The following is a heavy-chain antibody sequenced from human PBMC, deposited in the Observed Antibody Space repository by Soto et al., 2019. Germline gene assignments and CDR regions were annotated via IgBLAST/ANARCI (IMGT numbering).Heavy chain of an antibody. J-gene: IGHJ4*02. CDR1: GDTFTDYY. V-gene: IGHV1-46*01. D-gene: IGHD2-21*02. Sequence: QVQLVQSGAEVKKPGASVKVSCKASGDTFTDYYIHWVRQAPGQGLEWMGTVNPSGGHTTYAQHFLGRMTMTKDTSTSALYMELTSLTSEDTAIYYCARGGHVVVVTAALDYWGQGTLVTVSS. CDR2: VNPSGGHT. CDR3: ARGGHVVVVTAALDY.